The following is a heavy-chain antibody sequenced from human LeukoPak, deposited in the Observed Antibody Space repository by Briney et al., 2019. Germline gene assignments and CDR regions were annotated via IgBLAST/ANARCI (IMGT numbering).Heavy chain of an antibody. Sequence: SETLSLTCTVSAASITSYYWSWVRQPPGKGLEWLGFIYYSGSTDYNPSLKSRVTISVDTSKNQFSLKLSSVAAADTAVYYCARIKTTVTTVYFDLWGRGTLVTVSS. CDR1: AASITSYY. D-gene: IGHD4-17*01. J-gene: IGHJ2*01. CDR2: IYYSGST. V-gene: IGHV4-59*08. CDR3: ARIKTTVTTVYFDL.